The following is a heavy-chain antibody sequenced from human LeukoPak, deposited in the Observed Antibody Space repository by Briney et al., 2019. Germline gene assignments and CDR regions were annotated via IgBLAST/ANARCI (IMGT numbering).Heavy chain of an antibody. Sequence: GGSLRLSCAASGFTFSSYAMSWVRQATGKGLEWVSAISGSGGSTYYADSVKGRFTISRDNSKNTLYLQMNSLRAEDTAVYYCAKIPDGDYDAFDIWGQGTMVTVSS. V-gene: IGHV3-23*01. J-gene: IGHJ3*02. CDR3: AKIPDGDYDAFDI. CDR2: ISGSGGST. CDR1: GFTFSSYA. D-gene: IGHD4-17*01.